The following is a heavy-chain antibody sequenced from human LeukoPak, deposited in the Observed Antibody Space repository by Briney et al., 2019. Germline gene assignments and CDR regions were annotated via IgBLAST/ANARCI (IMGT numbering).Heavy chain of an antibody. J-gene: IGHJ5*02. CDR1: GFTFSSYA. D-gene: IGHD1-1*01. Sequence: GGSLRLSCAASGFTFSSYAMSWVRQAPGKGLEWVAFIRYDGSNKYYAGSVKGRFTISRDNSKNTLYLQMNSLRAEDTAVYYCAKDGVPPFDPWGQGTLVTVSS. CDR2: IRYDGSNK. CDR3: AKDGVPPFDP. V-gene: IGHV3-30*02.